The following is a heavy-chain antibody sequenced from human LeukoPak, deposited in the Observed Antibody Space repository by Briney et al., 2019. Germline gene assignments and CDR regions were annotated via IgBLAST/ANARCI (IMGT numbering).Heavy chain of an antibody. Sequence: SETLSLTCAVYGGSFSGYYWSWIRQPPGKGLEWIGEINHSGSTNYNPSLKSRVTISVDTSKNQFSLKLSSVTAADTAVYYCARGPASRYCSSTSCYLRNYYYGMDVWGQGTTVTVSS. D-gene: IGHD2-2*01. J-gene: IGHJ6*02. CDR3: ARGPASRYCSSTSCYLRNYYYGMDV. CDR2: INHSGST. CDR1: GGSFSGYY. V-gene: IGHV4-34*01.